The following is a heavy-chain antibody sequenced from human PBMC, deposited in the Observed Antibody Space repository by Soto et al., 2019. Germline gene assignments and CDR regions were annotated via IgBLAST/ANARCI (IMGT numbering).Heavy chain of an antibody. CDR3: AGVRQLVGYFYYYMDV. D-gene: IGHD6-6*01. CDR2: INAGNGNT. CDR1: GYTFTSYA. Sequence: VASVKVSCKASGYTFTSYAMHWVRQAPGQRLEWMGWINAGNGNTKYSQKFQGRVTITRDTSASTAYMELSSLRSEDTAVYYCAGVRQLVGYFYYYMDVWGKGTTVTVSS. J-gene: IGHJ6*03. V-gene: IGHV1-3*01.